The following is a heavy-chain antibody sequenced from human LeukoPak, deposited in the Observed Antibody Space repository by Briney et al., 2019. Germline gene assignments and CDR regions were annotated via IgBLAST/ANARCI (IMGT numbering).Heavy chain of an antibody. CDR2: ISWNSASV. CDR3: ARGGYSFDY. Sequence: GGSLRLSCEASGFTFDDYGMHWVRQAPGKGLEWVSTISWNSASVGYVDSVKGRFTVSRDNAKNSLYLQMNSLRVEDTAVYYCARGGYSFDYLGQGTLVTVSS. V-gene: IGHV3-9*01. D-gene: IGHD5-12*01. CDR1: GFTFDDYG. J-gene: IGHJ4*02.